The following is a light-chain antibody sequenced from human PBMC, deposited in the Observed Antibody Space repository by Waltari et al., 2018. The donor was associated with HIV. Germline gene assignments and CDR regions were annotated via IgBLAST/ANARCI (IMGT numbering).Light chain of an antibody. CDR2: HDG. CDR3: QMWDSTTDQEV. V-gene: IGLV3-21*04. Sequence: SDVLTQPPSVSVAPGGPARISCGWSNPETRTIPWYQQKPGQAPVLVIYHDGDRPSGIPERFSGSNSGTSATLTISGVEVGDEADYYCQMWDSTTDQEVFGGGTKVTVL. J-gene: IGLJ3*02. CDR1: NPETRT.